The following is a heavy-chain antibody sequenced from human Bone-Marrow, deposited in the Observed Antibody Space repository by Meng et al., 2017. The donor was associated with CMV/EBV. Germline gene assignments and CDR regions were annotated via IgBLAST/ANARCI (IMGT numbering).Heavy chain of an antibody. Sequence: ASVKVSCKASGYTFTSYDINWVRQATGQGLEWMGWMNPNSGNTGYAQKFQGRVTMTRNTSISTAYMELSRLRSDDTAVYYCARERGELAAAGTDYGMDVWGQGTTVTVSS. CDR3: ARERGELAAAGTDYGMDV. D-gene: IGHD6-13*01. CDR2: MNPNSGNT. CDR1: GYTFTSYD. V-gene: IGHV1-8*01. J-gene: IGHJ6*02.